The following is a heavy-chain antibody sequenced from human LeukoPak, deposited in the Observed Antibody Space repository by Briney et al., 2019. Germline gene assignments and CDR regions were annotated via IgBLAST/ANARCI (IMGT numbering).Heavy chain of an antibody. D-gene: IGHD3-3*01. Sequence: PGGSLRLSCAASGFTFSSYAMHWVRQAPGKGLEWVAVISYDGSNKYYADSVKGRFTISRDNSKNTLYLQMNSLRAEDTAVYYCARAYYDFWSGYYSGHYYYMDVWGKGTTVTVSS. CDR2: ISYDGSNK. CDR1: GFTFSSYA. V-gene: IGHV3-30*01. CDR3: ARAYYDFWSGYYSGHYYYMDV. J-gene: IGHJ6*03.